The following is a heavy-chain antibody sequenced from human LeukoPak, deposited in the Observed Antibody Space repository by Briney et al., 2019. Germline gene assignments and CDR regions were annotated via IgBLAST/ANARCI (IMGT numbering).Heavy chain of an antibody. CDR1: GFTFSSYT. V-gene: IGHV3-23*01. J-gene: IGHJ4*02. D-gene: IGHD2-15*01. CDR2: ITTGDGNT. Sequence: GGSLRLSCTASGFTFSSYTMTWVRQAPGKGQKWVSTITTGDGNTYYADSVKGRFTVSRDDSKNTLYLQMNSLRAEDTAVYFCAGRHCSGGGCYFAGADPFDYWGQGTLVTVSS. CDR3: AGRHCSGGGCYFAGADPFDY.